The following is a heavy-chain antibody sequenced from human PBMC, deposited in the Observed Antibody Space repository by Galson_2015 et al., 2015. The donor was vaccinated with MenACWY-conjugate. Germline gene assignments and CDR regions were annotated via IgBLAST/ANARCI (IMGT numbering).Heavy chain of an antibody. CDR1: GYNLITYW. V-gene: IGHV5-51*01. CDR2: ISPIDSKT. CDR3: ARHPPGGRGMDV. Sequence: QSGAEVKKPGESLPISCKASGYNLITYWIGWVRQVPGKGLEWVGLISPIDSKTRYSPAFEGRVTISADNSITTAYLQWNSLQASDTAMYYCARHPPGGRGMDVWGQGTTVTVSS. J-gene: IGHJ6*02. D-gene: IGHD1-26*01.